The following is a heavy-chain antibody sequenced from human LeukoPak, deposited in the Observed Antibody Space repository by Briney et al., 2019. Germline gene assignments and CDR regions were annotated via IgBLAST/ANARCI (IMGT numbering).Heavy chain of an antibody. Sequence: SETLSLTCAFYGGSFTGYYWSWIRQSPGKGLEWIGEINHSGQIDYNPSLKSRVTIFVDTSKSEFSLKLSSVTAADTAVYYCARLGGYNLSRNAFDIWGRGTLVTVSS. D-gene: IGHD5-24*01. CDR1: GGSFTGYY. J-gene: IGHJ3*02. V-gene: IGHV4-34*01. CDR2: INHSGQI. CDR3: ARLGGYNLSRNAFDI.